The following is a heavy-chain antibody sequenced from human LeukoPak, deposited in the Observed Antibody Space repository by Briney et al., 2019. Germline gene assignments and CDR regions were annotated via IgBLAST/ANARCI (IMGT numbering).Heavy chain of an antibody. CDR3: ARGYDDYGDHDAFDI. Sequence: PGGSLRLSCAASGFTFDDYGMSWVRQAPGKGLEWVSGINWNGGSTGYADSVKGRFTISRDNAKNSLYLQMNSLRAEDTALYYCARGYDDYGDHDAFDIWGQGTMVTVSS. CDR2: INWNGGST. J-gene: IGHJ3*02. D-gene: IGHD4-17*01. V-gene: IGHV3-20*04. CDR1: GFTFDDYG.